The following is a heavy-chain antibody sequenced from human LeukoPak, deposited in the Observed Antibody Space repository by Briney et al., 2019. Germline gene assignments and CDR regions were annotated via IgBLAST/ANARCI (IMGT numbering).Heavy chain of an antibody. CDR1: GFTFNTYT. V-gene: IGHV3-23*01. J-gene: IGHJ4*02. D-gene: IGHD3-3*01. CDR3: ARGHRITIFGVRYPGNYFDY. Sequence: GGSLRLSCAASGFTFNTYTMNWVRQAPGKGLEWVSAITGSGGSTYYADSVKGRFTISRDNSKNTLYLQMNSLRSEDTAVYYCARGHRITIFGVRYPGNYFDYWGQGTLVTVSS. CDR2: ITGSGGST.